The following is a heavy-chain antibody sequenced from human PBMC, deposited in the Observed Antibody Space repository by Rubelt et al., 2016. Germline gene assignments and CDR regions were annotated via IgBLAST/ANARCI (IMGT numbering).Heavy chain of an antibody. D-gene: IGHD3-22*01. V-gene: IGHV3-9*01. CDR1: GFTFDDYA. J-gene: IGHJ4*02. CDR2: ISWNSGSI. Sequence: VVTGGGLVQPGRSLRLSCAASGFTFDDYAMHWVRQAPGKGLEWVSGISWNSGSIGYADSVKGRFTISRDNSKNTLYLQMNSLRAEDTAVYYCAREGYDSSGYYVGYFDYWGQGTLVTVSS. CDR3: AREGYDSSGYYVGYFDY.